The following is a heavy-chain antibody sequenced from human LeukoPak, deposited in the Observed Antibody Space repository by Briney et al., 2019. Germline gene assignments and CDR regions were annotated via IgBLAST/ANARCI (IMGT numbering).Heavy chain of an antibody. D-gene: IGHD5-24*01. Sequence: SETLSLTCTVSGGSLSSGSYYWSWIRQPPGKGLEWIGYIYYSGSTNYNPSLKSRVTISVDTSKNQFSLKLSSVTAADTAVYYCAREGDGYNRGWFDPWGQGTLVTVSS. J-gene: IGHJ5*02. CDR2: IYYSGST. V-gene: IGHV4-61*01. CDR3: AREGDGYNRGWFDP. CDR1: GGSLSSGSYY.